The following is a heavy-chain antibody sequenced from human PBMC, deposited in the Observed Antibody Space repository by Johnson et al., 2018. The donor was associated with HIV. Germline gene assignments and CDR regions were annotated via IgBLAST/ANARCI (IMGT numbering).Heavy chain of an antibody. Sequence: QVQLVESGGGLVKPGGSLRLSCEASGFTFSDYYMRWIRQAPGKGLELVSYISSSGSTIYYADSVKGRFTISGDNAKNSLYLQMNSLRAEEPAVYYCARDLGPRLDYYDSSGYYWAFDILGQGTMVTVSS. CDR3: ARDLGPRLDYYDSSGYYWAFDI. J-gene: IGHJ3*02. CDR2: ISSSGSTI. CDR1: GFTFSDYY. D-gene: IGHD3-22*01. V-gene: IGHV3-11*04.